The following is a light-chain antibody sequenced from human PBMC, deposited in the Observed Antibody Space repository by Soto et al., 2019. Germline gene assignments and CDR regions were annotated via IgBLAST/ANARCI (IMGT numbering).Light chain of an antibody. CDR1: QNIRNL. V-gene: IGKV1-5*01. Sequence: DIQMSQSPSTLSASVGDSVTITCRASQNIRNLLAWYQQKPGKAPNPLIYDASSLKSGVPSRFSGSGSGTEFTLTISSLQPDDFATYYCQKYNSAPQTFGQGTRLEIK. J-gene: IGKJ5*01. CDR3: QKYNSAPQT. CDR2: DAS.